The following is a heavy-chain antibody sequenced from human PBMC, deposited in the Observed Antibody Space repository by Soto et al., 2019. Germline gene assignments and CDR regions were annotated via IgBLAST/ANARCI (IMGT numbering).Heavy chain of an antibody. Sequence: QLQLVQSGTEVKEPGSSVKVSCKASGGTFSTSSFVWVRQGPGQGLEWMGGIIPIFTRTNFAQKFQGRVTFSADESTRTPYMELRSLTSEDTAIYYCARDVVRSTAGDAWGQGTLVTVS. J-gene: IGHJ5*02. CDR3: ARDVVRSTAGDA. CDR1: GGTFSTSS. D-gene: IGHD2-15*01. CDR2: IIPIFTRT. V-gene: IGHV1-69*01.